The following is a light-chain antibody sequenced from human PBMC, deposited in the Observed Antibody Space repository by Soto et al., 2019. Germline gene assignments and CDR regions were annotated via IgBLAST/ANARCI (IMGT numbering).Light chain of an antibody. CDR3: QRYYCAWT. J-gene: IGKJ1*01. Sequence: DFQMTQSPSTLSASVGDRVTITCRASQTINNWLAWYQQQSGQAPKLLIYKASSLASGVPSRFSGSGSGTDFTLTISSLQPDDSVTYYCQRYYCAWTFGQGTKVEVK. CDR1: QTINNW. CDR2: KAS. V-gene: IGKV1-5*03.